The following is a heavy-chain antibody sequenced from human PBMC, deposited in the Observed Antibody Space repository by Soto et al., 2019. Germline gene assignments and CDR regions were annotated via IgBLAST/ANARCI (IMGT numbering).Heavy chain of an antibody. J-gene: IGHJ3*02. CDR1: GYSFTSYW. V-gene: IGHV5-51*01. Sequence: GESLKISWKGSGYSFTSYWIVWVRQMPGKGLEWMGIIYPGDSDTRYSPSFQGQVTISADKSISTAYLQWSSLKASDTAMYYCARGSITIFGVEVPDAFDIWGQGTMVTVSS. CDR3: ARGSITIFGVEVPDAFDI. D-gene: IGHD3-3*01. CDR2: IYPGDSDT.